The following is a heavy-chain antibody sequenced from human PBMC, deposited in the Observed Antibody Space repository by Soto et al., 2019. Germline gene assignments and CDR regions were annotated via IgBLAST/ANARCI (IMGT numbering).Heavy chain of an antibody. D-gene: IGHD3-3*01. CDR2: IWFDGTKK. Sequence: TGGSLRLSCAASGFTFSTYGMHWVRQAPGKGLEWVAVIWFDGTKKYYADSVNGRFTISRDNSKNTLYLQMNSLRAEDTAVYYCASQIFWSGSTAHGMDVWGQGTAVTVSS. V-gene: IGHV3-33*01. CDR3: ASQIFWSGSTAHGMDV. J-gene: IGHJ6*02. CDR1: GFTFSTYG.